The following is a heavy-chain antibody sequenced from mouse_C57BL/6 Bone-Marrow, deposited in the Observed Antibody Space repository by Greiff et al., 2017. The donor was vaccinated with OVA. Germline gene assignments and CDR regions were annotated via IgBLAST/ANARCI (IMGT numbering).Heavy chain of an antibody. CDR1: GYTFTSSG. CDR3: ARDGLVYWYFDV. Sequence: QVQLQQSGAELARPGASVQLSCKASGYTFTSSGISWVKQRTGPGLEWIGELYPRSGNTYYTEKFKGKATLTADKSSSTAYMELRSLTSEDSAVYFCARDGLVYWYFDVWGTGTTVTVSS. V-gene: IGHV1-81*01. CDR2: LYPRSGNT. D-gene: IGHD2-3*01. J-gene: IGHJ1*03.